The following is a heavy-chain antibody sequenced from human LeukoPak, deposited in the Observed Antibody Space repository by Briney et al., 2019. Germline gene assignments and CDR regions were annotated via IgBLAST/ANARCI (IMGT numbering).Heavy chain of an antibody. J-gene: IGHJ4*02. V-gene: IGHV3-48*04. D-gene: IGHD3-16*02. CDR3: ARDLIMITFGGVIL. Sequence: GGSLRLSCAASGFTFSSYSMHWVRQAPGKGLEWVSYISSSSSTIYYADSVKGRFNISRDNAKNSLYLQMNSLRAEDTAVYYCARDLIMITFGGVILWGQGTLVTVSS. CDR1: GFTFSSYS. CDR2: ISSSSSTI.